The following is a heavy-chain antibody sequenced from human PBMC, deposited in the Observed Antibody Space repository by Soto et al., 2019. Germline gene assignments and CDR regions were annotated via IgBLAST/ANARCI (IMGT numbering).Heavy chain of an antibody. J-gene: IGHJ4*02. V-gene: IGHV1-18*01. CDR3: ARDRYYDFWSGYPFDY. CDR1: GYTFTSYG. Sequence: GASVKVSCKASGYTFTSYGISWVRQAPGQGLEWMGWISAYNGNTNYAQKLQGRVTMTTDTSTSTAYMELRSLRSDDTAVYYCARDRYYDFWSGYPFDYWGQGTLVTVSS. D-gene: IGHD3-3*01. CDR2: ISAYNGNT.